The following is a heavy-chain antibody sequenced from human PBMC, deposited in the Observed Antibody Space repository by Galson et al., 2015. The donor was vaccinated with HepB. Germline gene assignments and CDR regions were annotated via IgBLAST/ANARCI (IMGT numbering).Heavy chain of an antibody. CDR2: IYADGRT. Sequence: SLRLSCAASGLTVSRNYMSWVRQAPGKGLEWVSVIYADGRTYYADSVKGRFTISRDDSKSMVYLQMNSLRAEDTAAYYCARDKIEDSIGWHDFDYWGQGTQVIVSS. CDR1: GLTVSRNY. J-gene: IGHJ4*02. CDR3: ARDKIEDSIGWHDFDY. D-gene: IGHD3-22*01. V-gene: IGHV3-53*01.